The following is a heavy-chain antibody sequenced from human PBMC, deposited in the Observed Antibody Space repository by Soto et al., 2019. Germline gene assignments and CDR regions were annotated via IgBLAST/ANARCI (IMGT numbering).Heavy chain of an antibody. CDR3: ARDFAGGLNEAFDF. CDR2: INAGNGHT. V-gene: IGHV1-3*01. J-gene: IGHJ3*01. CDR1: GYTFTSYA. Sequence: QVQLVQSGAELKKPGASVKVSCKASGYTFTSYALHWVRQAPGQRLEWMGWINAGNGHTKYSREFRDRLTITMDTSASKAYMELRSLKSADTAVFYCARDFAGGLNEAFDFWGQGTMVTVSS. D-gene: IGHD5-12*01.